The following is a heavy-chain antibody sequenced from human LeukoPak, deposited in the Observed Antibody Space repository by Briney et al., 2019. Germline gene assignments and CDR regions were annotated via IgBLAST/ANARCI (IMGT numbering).Heavy chain of an antibody. CDR3: ARGRTFGGVIVY. D-gene: IGHD3-16*02. Sequence: GGSRRLSCAASEFTFRSYWMHWVRQAPGKGLVWVSRINTDGSSTSYADSVKGRFTISRDNAKNTLFLQMNSLRAEDTAVYYCARGRTFGGVIVYWGQGTLVTVSS. CDR2: INTDGSST. J-gene: IGHJ4*02. CDR1: EFTFRSYW. V-gene: IGHV3-74*01.